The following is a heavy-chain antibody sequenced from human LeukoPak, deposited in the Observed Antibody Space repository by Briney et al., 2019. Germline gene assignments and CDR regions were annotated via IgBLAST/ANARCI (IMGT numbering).Heavy chain of an antibody. V-gene: IGHV3-9*01. CDR2: ITWDGYKI. J-gene: IGHJ4*02. D-gene: IGHD5-18*01. Sequence: PLRHSCEACGFIFDVLLKFEVGQSPGKGLEWVSGITWDGYKIDYVDSVKGRFTISRDNARNSLFLQMNRVRVEDTAFYYCVKGYSSSWSGYFDSWGQGTLVTVAS. CDR3: VKGYSSSWSGYFDS. CDR1: GFIFDVLL.